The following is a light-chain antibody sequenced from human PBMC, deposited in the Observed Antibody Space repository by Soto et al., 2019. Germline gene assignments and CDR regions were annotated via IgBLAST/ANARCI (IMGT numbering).Light chain of an antibody. Sequence: DIQMTQSPSTLSASVGDRVTITCRASQSISRSLAWYQQKPGKAPKLLIYKASSLESGVPSRFSGSGSGTEFTLTISSLQPDDFATYSCQQYNSYSLTFGGGTKVEIK. J-gene: IGKJ4*01. CDR1: QSISRS. CDR3: QQYNSYSLT. CDR2: KAS. V-gene: IGKV1-5*03.